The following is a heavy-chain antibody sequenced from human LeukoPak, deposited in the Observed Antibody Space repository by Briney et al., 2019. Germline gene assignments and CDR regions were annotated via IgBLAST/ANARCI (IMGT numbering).Heavy chain of an antibody. D-gene: IGHD3-22*01. CDR1: GASISSYY. J-gene: IGHJ4*02. CDR2: IYYSGST. V-gene: IGHV4-59*01. Sequence: SETLSVTCNVSGASISSYYWSWIRQPPGNELEWIGYIYYSGSTSYNPSLTSRVTMSVDTSKNQFSLNLTAVTAADTAVYYCARNFDTSGYYVFFDYWGQGALVTVSS. CDR3: ARNFDTSGYYVFFDY.